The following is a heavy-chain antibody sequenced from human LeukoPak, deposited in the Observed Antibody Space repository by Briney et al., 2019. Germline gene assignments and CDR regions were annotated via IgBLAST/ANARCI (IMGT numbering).Heavy chain of an antibody. J-gene: IGHJ4*02. CDR2: INPNSGGT. D-gene: IGHD3-10*01. V-gene: IGHV1-2*02. CDR1: GYTFTGYY. Sequence: GASVKVSCKASGYTFTGYYMHWVRQAPGQGLEWMGWINPNSGGTNYAQKFQGRVTMTRDTSISTAYMELSRLRSDDTAVYYCARVKRGGITMVRGEEIFDYWGQGTLVTVSS. CDR3: ARVKRGGITMVRGEEIFDY.